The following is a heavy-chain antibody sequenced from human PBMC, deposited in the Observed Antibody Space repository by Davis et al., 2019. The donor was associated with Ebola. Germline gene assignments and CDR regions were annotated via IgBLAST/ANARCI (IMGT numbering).Heavy chain of an antibody. CDR2: IAVYNGDT. CDR1: GYTFTTYI. Sequence: ASVTVSCKASGYTFTTYIITWVRQAPGQGLDWMGWIAVYNGDTKYAHEIQGRVTMTTDISTDTVYMDLRGLRSDDTAVYFCARIAAESDYGMDVWGQGTTVTVSS. D-gene: IGHD6-13*01. J-gene: IGHJ6*02. V-gene: IGHV1-18*01. CDR3: ARIAAESDYGMDV.